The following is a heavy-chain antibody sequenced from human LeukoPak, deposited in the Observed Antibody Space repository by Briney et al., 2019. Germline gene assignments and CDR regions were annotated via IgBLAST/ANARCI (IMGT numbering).Heavy chain of an antibody. J-gene: IGHJ4*02. CDR3: ARDLNREDFDY. CDR2: IWFDGSAK. V-gene: IGHV3-33*01. D-gene: IGHD1-14*01. Sequence: GGSLRLSCAASGFAFSSYDMHWVRQAPGKGLEWVATIWFDGSAKYYGDSVKGRFTISRDNSKNTLYLQMNSLRVEDTAVYYCARDLNREDFDYWGQGTLVAVSS. CDR1: GFAFSSYD.